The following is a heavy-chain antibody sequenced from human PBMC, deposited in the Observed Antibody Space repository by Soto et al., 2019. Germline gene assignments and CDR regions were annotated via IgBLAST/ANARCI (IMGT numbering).Heavy chain of an antibody. Sequence: EVQLVESGGGLVKPGGSLRLSCAASGFTFSSYSMNWVRQAPGKGLEWVSSISSSSSYIYYADSVKGRFTISRDNAKNSLYLQMNSLRAEDTAVYYCARGYSGYDAYFDYWGQGTLVTVSS. J-gene: IGHJ4*02. V-gene: IGHV3-21*01. CDR3: ARGYSGYDAYFDY. CDR1: GFTFSSYS. D-gene: IGHD5-12*01. CDR2: ISSSSSYI.